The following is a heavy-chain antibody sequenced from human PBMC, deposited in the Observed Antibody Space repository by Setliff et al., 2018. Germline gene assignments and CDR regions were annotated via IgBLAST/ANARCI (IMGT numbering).Heavy chain of an antibody. J-gene: IGHJ3*02. D-gene: IGHD2-2*01. CDR2: MYHSGST. CDR1: GYSISSDYY. CDR3: AGALGYCSRTSCYADAFDI. Sequence: NPSETLSLTCAVSGYSISSDYYWGWIRQPPGKGLEWIGSMYHSGSTYYNPSLKSRVTISVDTSKNQFSLKLNYVTAADTAVYYCAGALGYCSRTSCYADAFDIWGQGTMVTVSS. V-gene: IGHV4-38-2*01.